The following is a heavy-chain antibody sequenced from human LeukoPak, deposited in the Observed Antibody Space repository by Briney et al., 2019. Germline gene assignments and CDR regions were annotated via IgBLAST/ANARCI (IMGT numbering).Heavy chain of an antibody. CDR3: AKGMEDYYYGSGRQTYYYYGMDV. V-gene: IGHV3-23*01. CDR2: ISGSGGST. CDR1: GFTFSSYA. J-gene: IGHJ6*04. Sequence: GGSLRLSCAASGFTFSSYAMSWVRQAPGKGLEWVSAISGSGGSTYYADSVKGRFTISRDNSKNTLYPQMNSLRAEDTAVYYCAKGMEDYYYGSGRQTYYYYGMDVWGKGTTVTVSS. D-gene: IGHD3-10*01.